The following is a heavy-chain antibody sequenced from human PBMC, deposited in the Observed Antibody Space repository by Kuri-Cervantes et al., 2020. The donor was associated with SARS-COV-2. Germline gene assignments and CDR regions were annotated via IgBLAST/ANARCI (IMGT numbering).Heavy chain of an antibody. CDR3: ARGPDCSSTSCYLGFDY. CDR1: GFTFSDYY. V-gene: IGHV3-11*04. J-gene: IGHJ4*02. Sequence: GESLKISCAASGFTFSDYYMSWIRQAPGKGLEWVSYISSSGSTIYYADSVKGRFTISRDNAKNSLYLQMNSLRAEDTAVYYCARGPDCSSTSCYLGFDYWGQGTLVTVSS. D-gene: IGHD2-2*01. CDR2: ISSSGSTI.